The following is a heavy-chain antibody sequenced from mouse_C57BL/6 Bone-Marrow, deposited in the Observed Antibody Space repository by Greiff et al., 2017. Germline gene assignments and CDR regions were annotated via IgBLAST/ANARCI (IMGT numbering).Heavy chain of an antibody. J-gene: IGHJ1*03. CDR2: ISPGSGST. D-gene: IGHD2-5*01. Sequence: QVQLQQPGAELVKPGASVKMSCKASGYTFTSYWITWVKQRPGQGLEWIGDISPGSGSTTYNEKFKSKATLTGDTSSSTADMQLSSLTSEDSAVYYCARPYYSNYWYFDVWGTGTTVTVSS. V-gene: IGHV1-55*01. CDR1: GYTFTSYW. CDR3: ARPYYSNYWYFDV.